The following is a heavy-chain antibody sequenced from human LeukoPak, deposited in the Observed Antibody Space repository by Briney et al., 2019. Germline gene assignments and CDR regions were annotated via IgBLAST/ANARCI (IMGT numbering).Heavy chain of an antibody. V-gene: IGHV1-69*13. D-gene: IGHD2-21*02. CDR3: ARRDHCGGDCATYYYYYGMDV. CDR1: GGTFSSYA. CDR2: IIPIFGTA. J-gene: IGHJ6*02. Sequence: SVKVSCKASGGTFSSYAISWVRQAPGQGLELMGGIIPIFGTANYAQKFQGRVTITADESTSTAYMELSSLRSEDTAVYYCARRDHCGGDCATYYYYYGMDVWGQGTTVTVSS.